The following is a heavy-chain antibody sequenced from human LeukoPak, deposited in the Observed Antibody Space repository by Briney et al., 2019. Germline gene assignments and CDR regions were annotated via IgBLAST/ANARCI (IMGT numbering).Heavy chain of an antibody. J-gene: IGHJ4*02. V-gene: IGHV3-30*02. CDR1: GFTFGAYV. Sequence: GGSLRLSCAASGFTFGAYVMHWVRQAPGKGLDWVTLIQSDGSNEYYADSVKGRFTISRDNSKNTLYLQMNSLRAEDTAIYYCVADFDYWGQGTLVTVS. CDR3: VADFDY. D-gene: IGHD6-19*01. CDR2: IQSDGSNE.